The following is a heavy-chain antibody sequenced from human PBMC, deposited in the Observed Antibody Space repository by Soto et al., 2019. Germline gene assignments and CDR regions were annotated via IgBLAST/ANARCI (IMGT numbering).Heavy chain of an antibody. CDR3: ARDGWGSNWYFDL. V-gene: IGHV3-30*03. Sequence: LGGSLRLSCVAPGVTFKDYGMHWVRQAPGKGLEWVAVISYDGKQTYYADSVKGRFTISKDKSKRTLFLQMNSLRVDDTAVYYCARDGWGSNWYFDLWGRGTLVTV. CDR1: GVTFKDYG. CDR2: ISYDGKQT. J-gene: IGHJ2*01. D-gene: IGHD3-16*01.